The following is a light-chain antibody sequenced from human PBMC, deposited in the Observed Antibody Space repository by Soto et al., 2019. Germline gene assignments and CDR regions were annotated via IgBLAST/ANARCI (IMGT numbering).Light chain of an antibody. Sequence: ESVLTQSPATPSLSPGERATLSCRASQSVSRFLAWYQQKPGQAPRLLIYDASNRATGIPARFSGSGSGTDFTLTISSLGPEDFAVYYCQQRSNWQLTFGGGTKV. V-gene: IGKV3-11*01. CDR2: DAS. CDR1: QSVSRF. CDR3: QQRSNWQLT. J-gene: IGKJ4*01.